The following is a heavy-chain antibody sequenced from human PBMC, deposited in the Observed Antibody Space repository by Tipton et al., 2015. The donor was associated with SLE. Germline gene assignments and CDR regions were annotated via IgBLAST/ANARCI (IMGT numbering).Heavy chain of an antibody. CDR3: ARSRRLRFPINWYFDL. J-gene: IGHJ2*01. CDR1: GGTFSGNY. CDR2: INHSGDT. D-gene: IGHD3-3*01. Sequence: TLSLTCAVSGGTFSGNYWTWIRQPPGKGLDWIGEINHSGDTNYSPSLESRVTISVDTSKNQFSLKLSSVTAADTAVYYCARSRRLRFPINWYFDLWGRGTLVTVSS. V-gene: IGHV4-34*01.